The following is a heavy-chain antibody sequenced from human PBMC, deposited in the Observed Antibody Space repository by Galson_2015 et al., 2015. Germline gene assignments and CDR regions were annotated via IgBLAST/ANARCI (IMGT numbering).Heavy chain of an antibody. Sequence: SCKASGYTFTSYGISWVRQAPGQGLEWMGWISAYNGNTNYAQKLQGRVTMTTDTSTSTAYMELRSLRSDDTAVYYCARVLNVVVVAATHFDYWGQGTLVTVSS. CDR2: ISAYNGNT. D-gene: IGHD2-15*01. CDR1: GYTFTSYG. CDR3: ARVLNVVVVAATHFDY. V-gene: IGHV1-18*01. J-gene: IGHJ4*02.